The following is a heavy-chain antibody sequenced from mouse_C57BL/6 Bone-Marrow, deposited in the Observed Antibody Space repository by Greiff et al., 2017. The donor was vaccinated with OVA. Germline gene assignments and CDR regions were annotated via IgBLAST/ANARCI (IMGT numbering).Heavy chain of an antibody. CDR2: IHPSDSAT. CDR3: ATPSYYSNSLDV. V-gene: IGHV1-74*01. CDR1: GYTFTSYW. Sequence: QVQLQQPGAELVKPGASVKVSCKASGYTFTSYWMHWVKQRPGQGLEWIGRIHPSDSATNYNQKFKGKATLTVDKSSSTAYMQLSSLTSEDSAVYYCATPSYYSNSLDVWGTGTTVTVSS. D-gene: IGHD2-5*01. J-gene: IGHJ1*03.